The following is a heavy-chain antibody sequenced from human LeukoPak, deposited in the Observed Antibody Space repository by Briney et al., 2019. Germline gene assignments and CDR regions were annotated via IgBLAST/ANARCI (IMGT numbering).Heavy chain of an antibody. CDR3: ARGRLVWGSYRPEMFDY. CDR1: GYTXTSYG. D-gene: IGHD3-16*02. CDR2: ISAYNGNT. V-gene: IGHV1-18*01. J-gene: IGHJ4*02. Sequence: ASVKVSCKASGYTXTSYGISWVRQAPGQGLEWMGWISAYNGNTNYAQNLQGRVTMTTDTSTSTAYMELRSLRSDDTAVYYCARGRLVWGSYRPEMFDYWGQGTLVTVSS.